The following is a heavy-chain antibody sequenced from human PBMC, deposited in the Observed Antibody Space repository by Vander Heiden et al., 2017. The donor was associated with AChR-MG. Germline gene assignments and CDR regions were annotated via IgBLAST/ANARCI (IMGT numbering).Heavy chain of an antibody. J-gene: IGHJ5*02. Sequence: EVQLVESGGGLVQPGGPPRPSCSHSGVTFSSCEMNWVRQAPGKGLEWVSYISSSGSTIYYADSVKGRFTISRDNAKNSLYLQMNSLRAEDTAVYYCARVWITMVQGVHWFDPWGQGTLVTVSS. CDR1: GVTFSSCE. CDR3: ARVWITMVQGVHWFDP. D-gene: IGHD3-10*01. V-gene: IGHV3-48*03. CDR2: ISSSGSTI.